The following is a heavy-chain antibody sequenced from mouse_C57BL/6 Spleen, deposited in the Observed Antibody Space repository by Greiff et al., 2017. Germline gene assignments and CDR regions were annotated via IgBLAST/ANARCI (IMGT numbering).Heavy chain of an antibody. CDR1: GYSFTSYY. D-gene: IGHD2-2*01. V-gene: IGHV1-66*01. Sequence: VKLQQSGPELVKPGASVKISCKASGYSFTSYYIHWVKQRPGQGLEWIGWIYPGSGNTKYNEKFKGKATLTADTSSSTAYMQLSSLTSEDSAVYYCAVYYGYDTAYYFDYWGQGTTLTVSS. CDR2: IYPGSGNT. CDR3: AVYYGYDTAYYFDY. J-gene: IGHJ2*01.